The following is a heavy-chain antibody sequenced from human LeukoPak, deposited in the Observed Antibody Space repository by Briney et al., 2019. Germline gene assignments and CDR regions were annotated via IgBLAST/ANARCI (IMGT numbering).Heavy chain of an antibody. J-gene: IGHJ6*02. D-gene: IGHD3-9*01. CDR1: GYTLTELS. CDR2: FDPEDGET. V-gene: IGHV1-24*01. Sequence: ASVRVSCKVSGYTLTELSMHWVRQAPGKGLEWMGGFDPEDGETIYAQKFQGRVTMTEDTSTDTAYMELSSLRSEDTAVYYCARAYNYYDILTGYHPPHYYYYYGMDVWGQGTTVTVSS. CDR3: ARAYNYYDILTGYHPPHYYYYYGMDV.